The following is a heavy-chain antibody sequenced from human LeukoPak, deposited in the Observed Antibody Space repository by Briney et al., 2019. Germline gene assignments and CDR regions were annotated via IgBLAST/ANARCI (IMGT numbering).Heavy chain of an antibody. Sequence: GRSLRLSCAASGFTFDDYAMHWVRQAPGKGLEWVSGISWNSGSIGYADSVKGRFTISRDNAKNSVYLQMNSLRAEDTALYYCAKELSSYCGGDCYSSPGMDVWGQGTTVTVSS. CDR1: GFTFDDYA. CDR3: AKELSSYCGGDCYSSPGMDV. V-gene: IGHV3-9*01. CDR2: ISWNSGSI. D-gene: IGHD2-21*02. J-gene: IGHJ6*02.